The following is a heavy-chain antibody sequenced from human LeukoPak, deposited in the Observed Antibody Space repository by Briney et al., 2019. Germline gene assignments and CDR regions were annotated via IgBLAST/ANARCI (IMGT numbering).Heavy chain of an antibody. V-gene: IGHV1-2*02. CDR2: INTNSGGT. CDR1: GYSFTGSY. CDR3: ARDSVDQGFDL. Sequence: RASVKVSCKASGYSFTGSYIHWVRQAPGQGLEWMGWINTNSGGTNSAQHFKGRVTMTRDTSISTAYMELSSLTSDATAMYYCARDSVDQGFDLWGQGTMVTVSS. J-gene: IGHJ3*01. D-gene: IGHD2-2*01.